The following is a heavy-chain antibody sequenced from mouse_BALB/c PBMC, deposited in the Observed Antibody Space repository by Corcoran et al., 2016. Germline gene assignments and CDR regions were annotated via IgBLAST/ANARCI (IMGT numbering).Heavy chain of an antibody. CDR2: INTYTGEP. Sequence: QIQLVQSGPELKKPGETVKISCKASGYTFTKYGMNWVKQAPGKGLKWMGWINTYTGEPTYADDFKGRFAFSLETSASTVYLQINNLKNEDTATYFCASPYYDYGGYVMDYWGQGTSVTVSS. D-gene: IGHD2-4*01. CDR1: GYTFTKYG. V-gene: IGHV9-3-1*01. J-gene: IGHJ4*01. CDR3: ASPYYDYGGYVMDY.